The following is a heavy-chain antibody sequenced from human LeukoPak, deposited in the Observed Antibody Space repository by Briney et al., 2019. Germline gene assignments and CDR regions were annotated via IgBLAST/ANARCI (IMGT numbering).Heavy chain of an antibody. Sequence: SQTLSLTCTVSGGSISNGGYYWSWIRQHPGKGLEWIGYIYYSGSTYYNPSLKSRVTISVDTSKNQFSLKLSSVTAADTAVYYCARFYYDSSGYYGAFDYWGQGTLVTVSS. V-gene: IGHV4-31*03. D-gene: IGHD3-22*01. CDR2: IYYSGST. J-gene: IGHJ4*02. CDR3: ARFYYDSSGYYGAFDY. CDR1: GGSISNGGYY.